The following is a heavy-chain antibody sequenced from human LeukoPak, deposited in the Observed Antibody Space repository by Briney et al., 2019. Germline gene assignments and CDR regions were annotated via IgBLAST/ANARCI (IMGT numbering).Heavy chain of an antibody. V-gene: IGHV3-66*01. CDR2: IYSGGST. CDR1: EFSVGSNY. D-gene: IGHD3-10*01. J-gene: IGHJ3*02. CDR3: AKDHLLWFGEQAFDI. Sequence: GGSLRLSCAASEFSVGSNYMTWVRQAPGKGLEWVPLIYSGGSTYYADSVKGRFTISRDNSKNTLYLQMNSLRAEDTAVYYCAKDHLLWFGEQAFDIWGQGTMVTVSS.